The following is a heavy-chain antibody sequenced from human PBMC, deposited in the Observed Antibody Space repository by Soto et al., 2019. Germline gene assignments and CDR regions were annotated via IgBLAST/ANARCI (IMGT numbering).Heavy chain of an antibody. D-gene: IGHD6-13*01. Sequence: ETLSLTCAVSGGSISSSNWWSWVRQPPAKGLEWIGEIYHSGSTNYNPSLKSRVTISVDKSKNQFSLKLSSVTAADTAVYYCARGRSSRFRIFDYRGQGTLVTVSS. J-gene: IGHJ4*02. V-gene: IGHV4-4*02. CDR3: ARGRSSRFRIFDY. CDR1: GGSISSSNW. CDR2: IYHSGST.